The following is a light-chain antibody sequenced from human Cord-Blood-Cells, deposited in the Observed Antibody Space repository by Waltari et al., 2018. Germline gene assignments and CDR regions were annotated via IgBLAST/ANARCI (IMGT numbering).Light chain of an antibody. CDR2: DNN. CDR1: SPNIGSNY. V-gene: IGLV1-51*01. J-gene: IGLJ3*02. Sequence: QSVLTQPPSVSAAPGQQVTSSSTGSSPNIGSNYVAWYQQLPGTAPKLLIYDNNKRPSGIPDRLSGSKSGTSATLGITGLQTGDEADYYCGTWDSSLSAGVFGGGTKLTVL. CDR3: GTWDSSLSAGV.